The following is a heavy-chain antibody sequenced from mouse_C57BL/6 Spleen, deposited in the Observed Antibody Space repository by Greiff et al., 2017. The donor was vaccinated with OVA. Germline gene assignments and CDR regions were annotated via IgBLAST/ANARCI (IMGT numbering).Heavy chain of an antibody. J-gene: IGHJ4*01. Sequence: QVQLQQPGAELVKPGASVKLSCKASGYTFPSYWMHWVKQRPGQGLEWIGMIHPNSGSTNYNEKFKSKATLTVDKSSSTAYMQLSSLTSEDSAVYYCARSRGSDGYYGDYWGQGTSVTVSS. CDR3: ARSRGSDGYYGDY. CDR1: GYTFPSYW. V-gene: IGHV1-64*01. D-gene: IGHD2-3*01. CDR2: IHPNSGST.